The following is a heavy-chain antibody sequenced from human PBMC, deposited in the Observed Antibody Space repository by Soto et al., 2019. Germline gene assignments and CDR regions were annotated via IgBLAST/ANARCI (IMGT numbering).Heavy chain of an antibody. CDR3: ARSLGGEYPPYSSRWRFDY. D-gene: IGHD6-13*01. J-gene: IGHJ4*02. CDR2: ISGSGGST. V-gene: IGHV3-23*04. Sequence: EVQRVESGGGLVQPGGSLRLSCAASGFTFSSYARSWVRQAPGKGLEWVSAISGSGGSTYYADSVKGRFTIYRESSKNPPYQPANSLTAHDKAVYYCARSLGGEYPPYSSRWRFDYWGQRTLVTVSS. CDR1: GFTFSSYA.